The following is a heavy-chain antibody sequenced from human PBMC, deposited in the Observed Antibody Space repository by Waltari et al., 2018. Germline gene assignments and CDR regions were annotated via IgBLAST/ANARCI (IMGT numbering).Heavy chain of an antibody. J-gene: IGHJ4*02. Sequence: QVQLQESGPGLVKPSETLSLTCTVPGGSISSYYWTWIRQPPGKGLGWIGYIYYSGSTNYNPSLKSRVTISVDTSKNQFSLKLSSVTAADTAVYYCARHNRESIAAAENFDYWGQGTLVTVSS. D-gene: IGHD6-13*01. CDR3: ARHNRESIAAAENFDY. V-gene: IGHV4-59*01. CDR2: IYYSGST. CDR1: GGSISSYY.